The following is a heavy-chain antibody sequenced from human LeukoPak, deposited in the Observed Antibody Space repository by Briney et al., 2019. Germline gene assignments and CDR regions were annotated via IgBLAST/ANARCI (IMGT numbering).Heavy chain of an antibody. CDR1: GFTFSNHW. J-gene: IGHJ5*02. Sequence: PGGSLRLSCEASGFTFSNHWMHWVRQAPGKGLVWVSVISKDGSTSIYADSVRGRLTISRDYAKNTLYLQMNSLRVEDTSVYYCARDYYMGIVDQWGQGTRVTVSS. V-gene: IGHV3-74*01. CDR3: ARDYYMGIVDQ. CDR2: ISKDGSTS. D-gene: IGHD3-22*01.